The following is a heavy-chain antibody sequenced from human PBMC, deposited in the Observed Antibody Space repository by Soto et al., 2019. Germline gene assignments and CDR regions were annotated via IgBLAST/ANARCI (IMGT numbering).Heavy chain of an antibody. CDR2: IYYSGST. Sequence: QLLESGPGLVKPSETLSLTCTVSGGSISSSSYYWGWIRQPPGKGLEWIGSIYYSGSTYYNPSLKSRVTISVDTSKNQFSLKLSSVTAADTAVYYCARSLVRGSSWAHYFDYWGQGTLVTVSS. D-gene: IGHD6-13*01. V-gene: IGHV4-39*01. J-gene: IGHJ4*02. CDR1: GGSISSSSYY. CDR3: ARSLVRGSSWAHYFDY.